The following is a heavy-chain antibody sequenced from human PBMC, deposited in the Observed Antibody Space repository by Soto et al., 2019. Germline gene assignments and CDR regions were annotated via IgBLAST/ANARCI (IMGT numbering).Heavy chain of an antibody. D-gene: IGHD3-22*01. V-gene: IGHV3-30-3*01. J-gene: IGHJ2*01. Sequence: QVQLVESGGGVVQPGRSLRLSCAASGFTFSSYAMHWVRQAPGKGLEWVAVISYDGSNKYYADSVKGRSTISRDNSKNPLNLQMDSSKAEDTAVYYCARVPYYYDSSGYYSFWYFDLWGRGTLVTVSS. CDR3: ARVPYYYDSSGYYSFWYFDL. CDR2: ISYDGSNK. CDR1: GFTFSSYA.